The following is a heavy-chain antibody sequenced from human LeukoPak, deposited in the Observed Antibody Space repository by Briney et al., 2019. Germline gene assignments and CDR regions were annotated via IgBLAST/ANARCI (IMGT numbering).Heavy chain of an antibody. V-gene: IGHV1-8*01. Sequence: ASVKVSCKASGYTFTSYDINWVRQATGQGLEWMGWMNPNSGNTGYAQKFQGRVTMTSKTSISTAYMDLSSLRSEDTAVYYCARTPYDSSGYYSDSWGQGTLVTVSS. CDR3: ARTPYDSSGYYSDS. J-gene: IGHJ4*02. CDR1: GYTFTSYD. D-gene: IGHD3-22*01. CDR2: MNPNSGNT.